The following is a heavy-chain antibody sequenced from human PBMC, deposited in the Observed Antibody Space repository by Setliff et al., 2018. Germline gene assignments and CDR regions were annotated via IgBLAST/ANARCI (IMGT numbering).Heavy chain of an antibody. D-gene: IGHD3-3*01. Sequence: PGGSLRLSCAASGFTLSGYGMHWVRQAPGKGLEWVAIISHEGSTNYYADSVKGRFAISRDNSKNTVYLQMNSLTAEDTAVYCAREPGNTFWSASSGPIVFDYWGQGTLDTVSS. J-gene: IGHJ4*02. CDR2: ISHEGSTN. CDR1: GFTLSGYG. CDR3: AREPGNTFWSASSGPIVFDY. V-gene: IGHV3-30*03.